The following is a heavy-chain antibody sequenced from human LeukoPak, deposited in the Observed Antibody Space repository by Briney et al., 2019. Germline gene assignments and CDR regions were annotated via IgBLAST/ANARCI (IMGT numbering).Heavy chain of an antibody. J-gene: IGHJ4*02. Sequence: TSETLSLTCTVSGVSISSYYWSWIRQPPGKGLEWIGYIYYSGSTNYNPSLKSRVTISVDTSKNQFSLKLSSVTAADTAVYYCARHDILTGYSLDYWGQGTLVTVSS. CDR2: IYYSGST. V-gene: IGHV4-59*01. CDR1: GVSISSYY. CDR3: ARHDILTGYSLDY. D-gene: IGHD3-9*01.